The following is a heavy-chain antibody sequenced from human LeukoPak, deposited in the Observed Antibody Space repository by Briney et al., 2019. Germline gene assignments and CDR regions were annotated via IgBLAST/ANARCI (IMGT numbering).Heavy chain of an antibody. V-gene: IGHV4-34*01. CDR1: GGSFSGYY. D-gene: IGHD3-16*01. CDR2: INHSGST. J-gene: IGHJ4*02. Sequence: PSETLSFTCAVYGGSFSGYYWSWIRQPPGKGLEWIGEINHSGSTNYNPSLKSRVTMSLDTSKNQFSLNLSSVTAADTAVYYCTRAVITFGAAVAKGFDYWGQGTLVTVSS. CDR3: TRAVITFGAAVAKGFDY.